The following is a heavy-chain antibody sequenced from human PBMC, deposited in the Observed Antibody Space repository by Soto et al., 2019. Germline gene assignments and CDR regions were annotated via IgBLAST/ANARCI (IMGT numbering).Heavy chain of an antibody. Sequence: EVQLVESGGGLVKPGGSLRLSCAASGFTFSSYSMNWVRQAPGKGLEWVSSISSSSSYIYYADSVKGRFTISRDNAKNSLYLQMNGQRAEDTAVYYCARDRIVVVAGTNAMGYYYGMDVWGQGTTVTVSS. CDR3: ARDRIVVVAGTNAMGYYYGMDV. CDR2: ISSSSSYI. V-gene: IGHV3-21*01. CDR1: GFTFSSYS. D-gene: IGHD2-15*01. J-gene: IGHJ6*02.